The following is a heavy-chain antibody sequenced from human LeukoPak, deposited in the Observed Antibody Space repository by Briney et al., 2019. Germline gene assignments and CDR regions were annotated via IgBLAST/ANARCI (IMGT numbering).Heavy chain of an antibody. V-gene: IGHV3-11*04. CDR1: GFTFSDYY. CDR2: ISSSGSTI. Sequence: EGSLRLSCAASGFTFSDYYMTYIRQAPGKGLEWVSYISSSGSTIYYADSVKGRFTISRDDAKNSLYLQMNSLRAEDTAVYYCARGGFYSSAYFDYWGQGTLVTVSS. CDR3: ARGGFYSSAYFDY. J-gene: IGHJ4*02. D-gene: IGHD6-19*01.